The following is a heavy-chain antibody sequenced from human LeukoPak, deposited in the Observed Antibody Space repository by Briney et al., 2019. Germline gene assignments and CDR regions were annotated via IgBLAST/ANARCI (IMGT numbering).Heavy chain of an antibody. J-gene: IGHJ6*03. CDR2: IYYSGST. CDR3: ARDRVGATLGYYYYMDV. V-gene: IGHV4-59*01. CDR1: GGSITSYY. D-gene: IGHD1-26*01. Sequence: SETLSLTCTVSGGSITSYYWSWIRQPPGKGLEWIGNIYYSGSTNYNPSLKSRVTISVDTSKSQFSLKLSSVTAADTAVYYCARDRVGATLGYYYYMDVWGKGTTVTVSS.